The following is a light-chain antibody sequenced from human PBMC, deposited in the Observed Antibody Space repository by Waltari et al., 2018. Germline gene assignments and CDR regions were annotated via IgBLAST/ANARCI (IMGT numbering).Light chain of an antibody. CDR2: EVS. J-gene: IGKJ2*02. CDR1: QGISNY. CDR3: QQHNSYPCT. V-gene: IGKV1-16*01. Sequence: DIQMTQSPSPLSASVGDRVTITCRASQGISNYLAWYQQKPGKAPKFLIYEVSVLDSGVPSRFSGSGSGTEFTLTINSLQPDDFATYFCQQHNSYPCTFGQGTKVEIK.